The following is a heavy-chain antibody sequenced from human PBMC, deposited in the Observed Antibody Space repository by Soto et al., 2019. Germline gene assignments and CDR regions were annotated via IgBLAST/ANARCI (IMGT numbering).Heavy chain of an antibody. Sequence: SETLSLTCTVSGGSVSSGSYYWSWIRQPPGKGLEWIGYIYYSGSTNYNPSLKSRVTISVDTSKNQFSLKLSSVTAADTAVYYCARDSKVSYYYDSSGYYYDGMDVWGQGTTVTVSS. CDR2: IYYSGST. CDR3: ARDSKVSYYYDSSGYYYDGMDV. J-gene: IGHJ6*02. CDR1: GGSVSSGSYY. D-gene: IGHD3-22*01. V-gene: IGHV4-61*01.